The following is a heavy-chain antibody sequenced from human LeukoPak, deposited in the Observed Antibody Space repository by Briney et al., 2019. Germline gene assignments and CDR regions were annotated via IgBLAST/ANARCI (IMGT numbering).Heavy chain of an antibody. V-gene: IGHV4-31*03. Sequence: SDTLTLTCTVSGSPISSGGYYWSWIRQHPGKGLQRIGYIYYTGSTYYNPSLKSRVTISVDTSKNQFSLKLSSVTAADTAVYYCARHYGGSHAPFDIWGQGTMFTVSP. CDR1: GSPISSGGYY. CDR3: ARHYGGSHAPFDI. CDR2: IYYTGST. J-gene: IGHJ3*02. D-gene: IGHD4-23*01.